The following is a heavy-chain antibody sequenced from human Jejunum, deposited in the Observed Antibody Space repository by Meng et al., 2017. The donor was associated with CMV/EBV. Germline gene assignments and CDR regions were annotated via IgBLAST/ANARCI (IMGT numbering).Heavy chain of an antibody. J-gene: IGHJ4*02. V-gene: IGHV4-34*01. CDR2: INDIGST. Sequence: SGPLSLTCGFSGGFFSGYYWSWIRQPPGKGLEWIGEINDIGSTNYNPSLKSRVSISVDTSKKQFSLKLTSVTAADTAVYYCARYYIYWGQGTLVTVSS. CDR3: ARYYIY. D-gene: IGHD3-10*01. CDR1: GGFFSGYY.